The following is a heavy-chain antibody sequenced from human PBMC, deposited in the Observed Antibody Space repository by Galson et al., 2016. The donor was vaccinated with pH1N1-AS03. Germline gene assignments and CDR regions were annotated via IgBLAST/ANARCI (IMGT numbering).Heavy chain of an antibody. CDR2: INYSGST. J-gene: IGHJ5*02. Sequence: ETLSLTCTVSGGSISSHYWNWIRQPPGKGLEWIGYINYSGSTNYNPSLKSRVTISVDTSKNQFSLKLSSVTAADTAVYYCARRDYGDYVGWFDPWGQGTLVTVSS. CDR1: GGSISSHY. V-gene: IGHV4-59*11. D-gene: IGHD4-17*01. CDR3: ARRDYGDYVGWFDP.